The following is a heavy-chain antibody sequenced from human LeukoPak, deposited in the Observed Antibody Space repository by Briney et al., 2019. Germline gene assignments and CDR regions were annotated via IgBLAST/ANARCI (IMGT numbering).Heavy chain of an antibody. Sequence: TGGGLRLSCAASGFSFRDYSMNWVRQAPGKGLEWLSYISSSGSTIYYADSVKGRFTISRDNAKNSVYLQMNSLRDGDTALYYCARFPGVFYFFDYWGQGTLVTVSS. D-gene: IGHD3-3*01. V-gene: IGHV3-48*02. CDR1: GFSFRDYS. CDR2: ISSSGSTI. CDR3: ARFPGVFYFFDY. J-gene: IGHJ4*02.